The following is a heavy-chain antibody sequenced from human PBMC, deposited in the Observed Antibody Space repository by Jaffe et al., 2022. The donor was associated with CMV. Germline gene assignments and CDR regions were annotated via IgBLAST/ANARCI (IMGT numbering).Heavy chain of an antibody. J-gene: IGHJ4*02. CDR3: ARGSTIPIMITFGGLFDY. CDR1: GGSFSGYY. CDR2: INHSGST. D-gene: IGHD3-16*01. Sequence: QVQLQQWGAGLLKPSETLSLTCAVYGGSFSGYYWSWIRQPPGKGLEWIGEINHSGSTNYNPSLKSRVTISVDTSKNQFSLKLSSVTAADTAVYYCARGSTIPIMITFGGLFDYWGQGTLVTVSS. V-gene: IGHV4-34*01.